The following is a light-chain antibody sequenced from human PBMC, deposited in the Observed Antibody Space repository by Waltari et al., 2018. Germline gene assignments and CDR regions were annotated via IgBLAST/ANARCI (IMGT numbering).Light chain of an antibody. V-gene: IGLV4-69*01. J-gene: IGLJ3*02. CDR3: ETGGHGTWV. CDR2: VNSDGSH. CDR1: SGHSSNI. Sequence: QLVLTPSPSASASLGASVKLTCTLSSGHSSNIIALLQQRPERGPRYLMKVNSDGSHSKGDDIPDRFSGSSSGAERYLTISSLQSEDEADYYCETGGHGTWVFGGGTKLTVL.